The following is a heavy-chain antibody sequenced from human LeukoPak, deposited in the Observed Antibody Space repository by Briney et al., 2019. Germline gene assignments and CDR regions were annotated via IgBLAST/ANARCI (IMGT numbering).Heavy chain of an antibody. CDR1: GITFGSYW. CDR2: IKPDGSEK. J-gene: IGHJ4*02. D-gene: IGHD6-19*01. CDR3: ARGRMAVAGSYEY. V-gene: IGHV3-7*05. Sequence: GGSLRLSCAASGITFGSYWMTWDRQAPGEGLECVANIKPDGSEKHYVDSVEGRFTISRDNAKNSLFLEMNSLRAEDTAVYYCARGRMAVAGSYEYWGQGTLVTVSS.